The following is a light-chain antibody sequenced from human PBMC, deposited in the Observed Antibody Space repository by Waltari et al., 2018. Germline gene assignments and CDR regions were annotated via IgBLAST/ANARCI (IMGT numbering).Light chain of an antibody. J-gene: IGLJ3*02. CDR2: DVT. Sequence: QSALTQPASVSGSPGQSITISCSGIGSAMDGSDFVSWYQHHPGKAPQVIIYDVTNRPSAISDRFSASTSANTASLTISGLQPEDEGDYYCTSRTVDGVVLFGGGTQVTVL. CDR3: TSRTVDGVVL. CDR1: GSAMDGSDF. V-gene: IGLV2-14*03.